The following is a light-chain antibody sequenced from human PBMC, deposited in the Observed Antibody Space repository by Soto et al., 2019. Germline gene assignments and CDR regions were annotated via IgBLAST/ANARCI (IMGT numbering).Light chain of an antibody. CDR1: SSDVGGYNC. V-gene: IGLV2-14*01. CDR2: EVN. Sequence: QSALTQPASVSGSPGQSITISCTGTSSDVGGYNCVSWYQQHPAKAPKLIIYEVNNRPSGVSNRFSGSKSGNTASLTISGLQAEDEADYYCSTFRPSSTLYVFGSGTKVTVL. J-gene: IGLJ1*01. CDR3: STFRPSSTLYV.